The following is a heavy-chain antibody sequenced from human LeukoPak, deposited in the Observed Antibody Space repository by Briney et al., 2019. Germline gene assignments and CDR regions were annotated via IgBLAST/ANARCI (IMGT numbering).Heavy chain of an antibody. CDR1: GFTFSSYS. CDR3: ARDFYGDYYFDY. V-gene: IGHV3-21*01. CDR2: ISSSSSYI. D-gene: IGHD4-17*01. Sequence: GGSLRLSCAASGFTFSSYSMNWVRQAPGKGLEWVSSISSSSSYIYYADSVKGRFTISRDNAKNSLYLQMNSLRAEDTAVYYCARDFYGDYYFDYWGQGTLVTVSS. J-gene: IGHJ4*02.